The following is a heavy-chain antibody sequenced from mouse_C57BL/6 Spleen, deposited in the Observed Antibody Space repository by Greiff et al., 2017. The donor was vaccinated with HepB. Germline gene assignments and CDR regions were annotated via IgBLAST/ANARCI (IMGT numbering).Heavy chain of an antibody. V-gene: IGHV5-9*01. CDR3: ARGITTVVADY. CDR2: ISGGGGNT. J-gene: IGHJ2*01. Sequence: DVHLVESGGGLVKPGGSLKLSCAASGFTFSSYTMSWVRQTPEKRLEWVATISGGGGNTYYPDSVKGRFTISRDNAKNTLYLQMSSLRSEDTALYYCARGITTVVADYWGQGTTLTVSS. D-gene: IGHD1-1*01. CDR1: GFTFSSYT.